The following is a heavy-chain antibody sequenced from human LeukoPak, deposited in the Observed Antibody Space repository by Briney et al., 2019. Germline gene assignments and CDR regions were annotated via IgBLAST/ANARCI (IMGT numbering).Heavy chain of an antibody. CDR3: AKSSYDFWSSLDY. D-gene: IGHD3-3*01. Sequence: GGSLRLSCATSGFTFSSYAMIWVRQAPGKGLEWVSGISDSGGSTYYADSVKGRFTISRDNSKSTLYLQMSSLRAEDAAVYYCAKSSYDFWSSLDYWGQGTLVTVSS. CDR2: ISDSGGST. CDR1: GFTFSSYA. V-gene: IGHV3-23*01. J-gene: IGHJ4*02.